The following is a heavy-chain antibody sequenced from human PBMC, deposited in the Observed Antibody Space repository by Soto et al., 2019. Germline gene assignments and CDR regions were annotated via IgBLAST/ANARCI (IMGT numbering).Heavy chain of an antibody. Sequence: QVQLVQSGAEVKKPGASVKVSCKASGYTFTSYAMHWVRQAPGQRLEWMGWINAGNGNTKYSQKFQGRVTITRDTSASTADVERRSLRSEDTAVYYCAVDGAKYYYGMDVWGQGTTVTVAS. V-gene: IGHV1-3*01. CDR3: AVDGAKYYYGMDV. D-gene: IGHD1-26*01. CDR1: GYTFTSYA. J-gene: IGHJ6*02. CDR2: INAGNGNT.